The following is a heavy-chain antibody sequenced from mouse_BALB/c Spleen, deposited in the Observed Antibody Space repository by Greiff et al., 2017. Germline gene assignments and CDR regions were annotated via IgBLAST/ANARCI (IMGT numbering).Heavy chain of an antibody. Sequence: DVMLVESGGGLVKPGGSLKLSCAASGFTFSSYAMSWVRQTPEKRLEWVASISSGGSTYYPDSVKGRFTISRDNARNILYLQMSSLRSEDTAMYYCAREGAYGYFDYWGQGTTLTVSS. J-gene: IGHJ2*01. CDR3: AREGAYGYFDY. V-gene: IGHV5-6-5*01. CDR2: ISSGGST. D-gene: IGHD1-1*01. CDR1: GFTFSSYA.